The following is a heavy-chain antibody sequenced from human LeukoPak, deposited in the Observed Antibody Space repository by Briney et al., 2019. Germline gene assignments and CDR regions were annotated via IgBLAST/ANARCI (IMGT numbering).Heavy chain of an antibody. CDR3: ARQSMVMVTPFDY. D-gene: IGHD5-18*01. CDR2: IYYSGST. CDR1: GGSISSSSYY. Sequence: SETLSLTCTVSGGSISSSSYYWGWIRQPPGKGLEWIGSIYYSGSTYYNPSLKSRVTISVDTSKNQFSLKLSSVTAADTAVYYCARQSMVMVTPFDYWGQGTLVTVSS. J-gene: IGHJ4*02. V-gene: IGHV4-39*01.